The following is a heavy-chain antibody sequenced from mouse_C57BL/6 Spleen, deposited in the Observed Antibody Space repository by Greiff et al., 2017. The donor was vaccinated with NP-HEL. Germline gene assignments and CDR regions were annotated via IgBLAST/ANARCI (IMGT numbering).Heavy chain of an antibody. CDR2: ISYDGSN. Sequence: EVKVEESGPGLVKPSQSLSLTCSVTGYSITSGYYWNWIRQFPGNKLEWMGYISYDGSNNYNPSLKNRISITRDTSKNQFFLKLNSVTTEDTATYYCARERDYAGGLYAMYSCGQGTSVTASS. J-gene: IGHJ4*01. CDR3: ARERDYAGGLYAMYS. D-gene: IGHD2-4*01. CDR1: GYSITSGYY. V-gene: IGHV3-6*01.